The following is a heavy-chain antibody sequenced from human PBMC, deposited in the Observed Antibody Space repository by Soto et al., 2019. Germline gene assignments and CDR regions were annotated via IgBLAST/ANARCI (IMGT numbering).Heavy chain of an antibody. V-gene: IGHV3-64*02. Sequence: EVRLVESGEGLVQPGGSLRLSCGASGFTFSIYAMHWVRQAPGKGLEYLAGISTNGGSTDYADSVKGRFIISRDNTKNTLYLQMNSLRAEDTAVYYCAKHRAGFGSGSDTYYFDVWGQGTLVTVSS. D-gene: IGHD3-10*01. CDR2: ISTNGGST. CDR3: AKHRAGFGSGSDTYYFDV. CDR1: GFTFSIYA. J-gene: IGHJ4*02.